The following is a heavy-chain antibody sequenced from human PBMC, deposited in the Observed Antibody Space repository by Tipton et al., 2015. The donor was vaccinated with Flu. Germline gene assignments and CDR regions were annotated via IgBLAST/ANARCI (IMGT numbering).Heavy chain of an antibody. CDR1: GGSVSSGSYY. J-gene: IGHJ4*02. CDR2: IYYSGST. V-gene: IGHV4-61*01. CDR3: ARVGDYYDSSGYYYVFDS. D-gene: IGHD3-22*01. Sequence: TLSLTCTVSGGSVSSGSYYWSWIRQPPGKGLEWIGYIYYSGSTNYNPSLKSRVTISVDTSKNQFSLKLSSVTAADTAVYYCARVGDYYDSSGYYYVFDSWGQGTLVTVSS.